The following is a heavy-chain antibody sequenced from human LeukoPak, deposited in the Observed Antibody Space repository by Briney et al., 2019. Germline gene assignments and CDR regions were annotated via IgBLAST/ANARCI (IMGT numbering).Heavy chain of an antibody. V-gene: IGHV3-21*01. D-gene: IGHD7-27*01. CDR2: ISSSSTYI. CDR3: ASSTLGYFDY. Sequence: GGSLRLSCAASGFPFSSYTMNWVRQAPGKGLEWVSSISSSSTYIYYADSVKGRFTISRDNAKNSLYLQMNTLRGEDTAVYYCASSTLGYFDYWGHGTLVTVSS. J-gene: IGHJ4*01. CDR1: GFPFSSYT.